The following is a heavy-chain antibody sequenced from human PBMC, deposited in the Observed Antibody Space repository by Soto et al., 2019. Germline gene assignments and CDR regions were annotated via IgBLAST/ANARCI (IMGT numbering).Heavy chain of an antibody. CDR3: ASGRYSSGWRGDYYSYGMDV. J-gene: IGHJ6*02. CDR2: MNPNSGNT. Sequence: QVQLVQSGAEVKKPGASVKVSCKASGYTFTSYDINWVRQATGQGLEWMGWMNPNSGNTGYAPKFQGRVTMTRNTXXSTAYMALTSLRSEATAVYYCASGRYSSGWRGDYYSYGMDVWGQGTTVTVSS. D-gene: IGHD6-19*01. CDR1: GYTFTSYD. V-gene: IGHV1-8*01.